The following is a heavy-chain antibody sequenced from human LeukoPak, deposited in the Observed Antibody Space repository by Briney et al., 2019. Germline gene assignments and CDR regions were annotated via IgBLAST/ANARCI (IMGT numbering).Heavy chain of an antibody. CDR1: GGSISSYY. Sequence: SETLSLTCTVSGGSISSYYWSWIRQPPGKGLEWIGYIYYSGTTNYNPSLNSRVTISVDTSKNQFSLKLSSVTAADTAVYYCARSDGYGHFDYWGQGTLVTVSS. D-gene: IGHD5-24*01. J-gene: IGHJ4*02. CDR3: ARSDGYGHFDY. V-gene: IGHV4-59*01. CDR2: IYYSGTT.